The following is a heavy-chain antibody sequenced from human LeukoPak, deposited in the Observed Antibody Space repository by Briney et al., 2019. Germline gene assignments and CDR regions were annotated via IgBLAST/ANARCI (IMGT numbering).Heavy chain of an antibody. V-gene: IGHV4-59*01. CDR2: INYSGST. J-gene: IGHJ4*02. CDR3: ARGTYGDWVYND. D-gene: IGHD3/OR15-3a*01. CDR1: GGPISSYY. Sequence: SETLSLICTVSGGPISSYYWSCIRQPPGKGLEWIGSINYSGSTNYNPSLKSRVIISVDTSKNQFSLKLSSVTAADTAVYYCARGTYGDWVYNDWGQGTLVTVSS.